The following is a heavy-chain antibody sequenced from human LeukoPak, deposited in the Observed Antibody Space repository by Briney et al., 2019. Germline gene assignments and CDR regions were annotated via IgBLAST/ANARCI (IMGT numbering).Heavy chain of an antibody. Sequence: SQTLSLTCAISGDSVSSNSAAWNCIRQSPSRGLEWLGRTYYRSKWYNDYAVSVKSRITINPDTSKNQFSLQLNSVTPEDTAVYYCVRGPGGSHLGWFDPWGQGTLVTVSS. J-gene: IGHJ5*02. V-gene: IGHV6-1*01. D-gene: IGHD1-26*01. CDR1: GDSVSSNSAA. CDR3: VRGPGGSHLGWFDP. CDR2: TYYRSKWYN.